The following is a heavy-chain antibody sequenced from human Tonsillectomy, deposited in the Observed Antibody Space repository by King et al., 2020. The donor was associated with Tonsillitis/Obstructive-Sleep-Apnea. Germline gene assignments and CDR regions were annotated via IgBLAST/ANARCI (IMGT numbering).Heavy chain of an antibody. CDR1: GGTFSSYA. D-gene: IGHD2-2*01. CDR2: IIPIFGTA. J-gene: IGHJ1*01. CDR3: ARKEGYCSSTSCLGFFQH. V-gene: IGHV1-69*01. Sequence: HEQLVQSGAEVKKPGSSVKVSCKASGGTFSSYAISWVRQAPGQGLEWMGGIIPIFGTANYAQKFQGRVTITADESTSTAYMELSSLRSEDTAVYYCARKEGYCSSTSCLGFFQHWGQGTLVTVSS.